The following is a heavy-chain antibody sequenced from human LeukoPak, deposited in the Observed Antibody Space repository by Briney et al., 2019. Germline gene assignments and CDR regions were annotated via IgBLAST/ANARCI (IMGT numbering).Heavy chain of an antibody. Sequence: GGSLRLSCAASGLIVSANYMAWVRQAPGKGLEWVSVIYRSGTTNYAESVQGRFTISRDESKNTLYLQLNSLRDDDTAIYYCATGGTYYLDYWGQGSLVTVSS. CDR3: ATGGTYYLDY. V-gene: IGHV3-53*01. D-gene: IGHD1-1*01. CDR1: GLIVSANY. CDR2: IYRSGTT. J-gene: IGHJ4*02.